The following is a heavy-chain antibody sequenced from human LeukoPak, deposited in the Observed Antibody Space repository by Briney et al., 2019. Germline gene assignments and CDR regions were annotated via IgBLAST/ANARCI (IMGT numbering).Heavy chain of an antibody. V-gene: IGHV3-21*04. D-gene: IGHD1-26*01. CDR2: ISSSSSYI. Sequence: GGSLRLSCAASGFTFSRYSMNWVRQAPGKGLEWVSSISSSSSYIYYADSVKGRFTISRDNAKNSLYLQMNSLRAEDTAVYYCARAIEVGAMTPFDYWGQGTLVTVSS. J-gene: IGHJ4*02. CDR1: GFTFSRYS. CDR3: ARAIEVGAMTPFDY.